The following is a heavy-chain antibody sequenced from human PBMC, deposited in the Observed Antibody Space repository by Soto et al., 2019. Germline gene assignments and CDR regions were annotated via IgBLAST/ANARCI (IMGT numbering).Heavy chain of an antibody. V-gene: IGHV3-30*18. Sequence: QVQLVESGGGVVQPGRSLRLSCAASGFTFSSFGMHWVRQAPGKGLEWVAVMSYDGTYKYYADSVKGRFTISRDKSKDTLYLQMNSMRAEDTAVYYCAKDFSGYGSTCDKYGIDVWGQGTTVTVSS. J-gene: IGHJ6*02. D-gene: IGHD6-13*01. CDR3: AKDFSGYGSTCDKYGIDV. CDR1: GFTFSSFG. CDR2: MSYDGTYK.